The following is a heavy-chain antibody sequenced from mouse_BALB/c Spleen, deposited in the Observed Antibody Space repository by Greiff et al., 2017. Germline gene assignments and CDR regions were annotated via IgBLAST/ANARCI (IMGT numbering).Heavy chain of an antibody. J-gene: IGHJ2*01. V-gene: IGHV5-17*02. CDR2: ISSGCSTI. D-gene: IGHD1-2*01. CDR3: ARLAYGYALDY. CDR1: GFTFSSFG. Sequence: EVQLVESGGGLVQPGGSRKLSCAASGFTFSSFGMHWVRQAPEKGLEWVAYISSGCSTIYYADTVKGRFTISRDNPKNTLFLQMTSLRSEDTAMYYCARLAYGYALDYGGQGTTLTVSS.